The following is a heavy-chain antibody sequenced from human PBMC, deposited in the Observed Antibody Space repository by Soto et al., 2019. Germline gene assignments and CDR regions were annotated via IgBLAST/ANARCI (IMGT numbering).Heavy chain of an antibody. J-gene: IGHJ3*02. V-gene: IGHV4-4*02. Sequence: QVQLQESGPGLVKPSGTLSLTCAVSRGSISSTNWWTWVRQAPGKGLEWIGEIFHSGSTNYNPSLKSRVTISIDKSKNQFSLNLTSVTVADTAVYYCARDKRDGAFDIGGQGTMFTVSS. CDR2: IFHSGST. CDR1: RGSISSTNW. CDR3: ARDKRDGAFDI.